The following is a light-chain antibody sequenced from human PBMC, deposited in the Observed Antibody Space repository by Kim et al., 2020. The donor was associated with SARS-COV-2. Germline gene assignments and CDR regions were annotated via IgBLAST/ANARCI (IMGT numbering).Light chain of an antibody. J-gene: IGKJ3*01. CDR1: QTINNY. CDR2: VAS. Sequence: VGDRVTITCRASQTINNYLNWYQQKPGKAPDLLIYVASNLQTGVPSRFSGSGSGTEFTLTISSLQPEDFASYYCQQSYSNPPLFTFGPGTKVDIK. V-gene: IGKV1-39*01. CDR3: QQSYSNPPLFT.